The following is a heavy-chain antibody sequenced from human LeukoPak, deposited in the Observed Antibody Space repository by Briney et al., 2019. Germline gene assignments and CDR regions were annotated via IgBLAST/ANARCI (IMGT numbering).Heavy chain of an antibody. J-gene: IGHJ4*02. V-gene: IGHV3-23*01. D-gene: IGHD1-20*01. CDR1: GFTFSSYA. Sequence: GGSLRLSCAASGFTFSSYAMSWVRQAPGEGLEWVSAISGSGGSTYYADSVKGRFTISRDNPKNTLYLQMNSLGAEDTAVYYCAKGFYNWNLGYWGQGTLVTVSS. CDR3: AKGFYNWNLGY. CDR2: ISGSGGST.